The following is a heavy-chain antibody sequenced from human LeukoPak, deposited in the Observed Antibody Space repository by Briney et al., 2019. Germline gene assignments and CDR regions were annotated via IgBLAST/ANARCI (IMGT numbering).Heavy chain of an antibody. J-gene: IGHJ4*02. Sequence: ASVKVSCKASGYTFTSYGISWVRQAPGQGLEWMGWISAYNGNTNYAQKFQGRVTMTRNTSISTAYMELSSLRSEDTAVYYCARAYYDILTGYYKVPFDYWGQGTLVTVSS. D-gene: IGHD3-9*01. CDR1: GYTFTSYG. V-gene: IGHV1-18*01. CDR3: ARAYYDILTGYYKVPFDY. CDR2: ISAYNGNT.